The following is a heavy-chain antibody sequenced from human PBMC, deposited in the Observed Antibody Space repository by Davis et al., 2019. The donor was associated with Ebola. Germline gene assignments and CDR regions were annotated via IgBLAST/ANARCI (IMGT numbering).Heavy chain of an antibody. CDR3: ARVLRYFDWLLQRVGGMDV. CDR1: GGSFRGYY. Sequence: SQTLSLTCAVYGGSFRGYYWGWIRQPPGKGLEWIGSIYYSGNTYYNPSLKSRVTISVDTSKNQFSLKLSSVTAADTAVYYCARVLRYFDWLLQRVGGMDVWGQGTTVTVSS. CDR2: IYYSGNT. V-gene: IGHV4-39*01. J-gene: IGHJ6*02. D-gene: IGHD3-9*01.